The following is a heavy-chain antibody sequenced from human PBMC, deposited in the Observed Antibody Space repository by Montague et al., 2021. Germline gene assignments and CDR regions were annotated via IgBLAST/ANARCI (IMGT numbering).Heavy chain of an antibody. CDR2: IYSSGST. V-gene: IGHV4-39*01. CDR1: GGSTSRSSDY. CDR3: TRPGGYCTNDTCYFWFAP. D-gene: IGHD2-8*01. Sequence: SETLSLTCTVSGGSTSRSSDYWGWIRQPPGKGLEWIGSIYSSGSTYYNPSLKSRVTISADTSKNQFSLKLSSVTAADTAVYYCTRPGGYCTNDTCYFWFAPWGQGILVTVSS. J-gene: IGHJ5*02.